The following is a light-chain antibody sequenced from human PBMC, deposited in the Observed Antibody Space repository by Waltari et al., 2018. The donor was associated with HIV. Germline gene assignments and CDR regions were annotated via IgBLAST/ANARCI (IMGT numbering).Light chain of an antibody. CDR2: TNN. CDR3: AAWDASLSVV. Sequence: QSVLTQPPSASGTPGQRVTISCSGSSSNIGRNYVYWYQQLPGTAPKLLIYTNNQLPSGVPDRFSGSKSGTSASLAISGLRSEDEAVYYCAAWDASLSVVFGGGTKLTVL. CDR1: SSNIGRNY. J-gene: IGLJ2*01. V-gene: IGLV1-47*01.